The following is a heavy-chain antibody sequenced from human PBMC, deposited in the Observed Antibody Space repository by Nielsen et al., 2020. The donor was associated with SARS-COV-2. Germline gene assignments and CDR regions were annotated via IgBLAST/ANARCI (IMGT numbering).Heavy chain of an antibody. V-gene: IGHV3-48*01. CDR2: ISSSSSTI. CDR3: ARGGVTTSPLRPYYYYYYMDV. Sequence: GGSLRLSCAASGFTFSSYSMNWVRQAPGKGLEWVSYISSSSSTIYYADSVKGRFTISRDNSKNTLYLQMNSLRAEDTAVYYCARGGVTTSPLRPYYYYYYMDVWGKGTTVTVSS. CDR1: GFTFSSYS. J-gene: IGHJ6*03. D-gene: IGHD4-17*01.